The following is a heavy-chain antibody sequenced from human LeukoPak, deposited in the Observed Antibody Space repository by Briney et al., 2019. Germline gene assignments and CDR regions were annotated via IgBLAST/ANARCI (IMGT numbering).Heavy chain of an antibody. D-gene: IGHD3-10*01. Sequence: GGSLRLSCAASGFTVSRNYMNWVRQAPGKGLEWVSVIYSGGNTYYADSVRGRFTISRDNSKNTLYLQMNSLRAEDTAVYYCATSPPGTYYRFAYWRQGTLVTVSS. CDR1: GFTVSRNY. V-gene: IGHV3-66*01. CDR2: IYSGGNT. J-gene: IGHJ4*02. CDR3: ATSPPGTYYRFAY.